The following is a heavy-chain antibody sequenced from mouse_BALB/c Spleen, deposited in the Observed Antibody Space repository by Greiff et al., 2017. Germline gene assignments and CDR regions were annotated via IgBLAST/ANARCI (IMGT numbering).Heavy chain of an antibody. CDR2: ISSGGST. CDR1: GFTFSSYA. Sequence: DVKLVESGGGLVKPGGSLKLSCAASGFTFSSYAMSWVRQTPEKRLEWVASISSGGSTYYPDSVKGRFTISRDNARNILYLQMSSLRSEDTAMYYCASHYYGSSYGFAYWGQGTLVTVSA. J-gene: IGHJ3*01. D-gene: IGHD1-1*01. CDR3: ASHYYGSSYGFAY. V-gene: IGHV5-6-5*01.